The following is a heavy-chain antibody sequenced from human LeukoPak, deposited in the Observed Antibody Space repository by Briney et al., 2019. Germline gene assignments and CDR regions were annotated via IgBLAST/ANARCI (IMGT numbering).Heavy chain of an antibody. CDR2: ISYDGSNK. Sequence: GGSLRLSCAASGFTFSSYAMHWVRQAPGKGLEWVAVISYDGSNKYYADSVKGRFTISRDNSKNTLYLQMNSLRAEDTAVYYCAREWLVDNTFDYWGQGTLVTVSS. CDR3: AREWLVDNTFDY. D-gene: IGHD6-19*01. V-gene: IGHV3-30-3*01. J-gene: IGHJ4*02. CDR1: GFTFSSYA.